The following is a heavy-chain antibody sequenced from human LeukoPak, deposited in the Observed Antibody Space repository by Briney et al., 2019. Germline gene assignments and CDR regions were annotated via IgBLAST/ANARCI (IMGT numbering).Heavy chain of an antibody. D-gene: IGHD6-25*01. CDR2: IWYDGSNK. CDR3: ATLAANDAFDI. J-gene: IGHJ3*02. V-gene: IGHV3-33*01. CDR1: GFTFSSYG. Sequence: GRSLRLSCAASGFTFSSYGMHWVRQAPGKGLEWVAVIWYDGSNKYYADFVKGRFTISRDNSKNTLYLQMNSLRAEDTAVYYCATLAANDAFDIWGQGTMVTVSS.